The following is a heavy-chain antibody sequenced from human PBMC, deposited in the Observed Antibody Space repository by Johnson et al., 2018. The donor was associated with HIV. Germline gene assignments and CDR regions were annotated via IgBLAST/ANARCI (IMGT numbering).Heavy chain of an antibody. D-gene: IGHD6-19*01. J-gene: IGHJ3*02. CDR2: ISYDGSNK. CDR3: ARAGAVGFDACDI. Sequence: LQLVESGGGLVQPGRSLRLSCAASGITFSDYAMHWVRQAPGKGLEWVAVISYDGSNKYYADSVKGRFTISRDNSKNTLYLQMNSLRAEDTAVYYCARAGAVGFDACDIWGQGTMVTVSS. CDR1: GITFSDYA. V-gene: IGHV3-30-3*01.